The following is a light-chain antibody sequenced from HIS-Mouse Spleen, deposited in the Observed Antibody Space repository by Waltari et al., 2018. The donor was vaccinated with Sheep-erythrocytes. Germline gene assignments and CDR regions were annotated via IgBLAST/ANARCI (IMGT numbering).Light chain of an antibody. V-gene: IGKV1-12*01. CDR3: HQANYFPYT. CDR1: QGISRW. Sequence: IQMTQSPSSVSASVGDRVTFTWRASQGISRWLAWYQQKPGKAPKLLIYAASSVQCGVTSRFSGRGSRTDFTLTISSLQLEDFATYYSHQANYFPYTFSQGTNLESK. J-gene: IGKJ2*01. CDR2: AAS.